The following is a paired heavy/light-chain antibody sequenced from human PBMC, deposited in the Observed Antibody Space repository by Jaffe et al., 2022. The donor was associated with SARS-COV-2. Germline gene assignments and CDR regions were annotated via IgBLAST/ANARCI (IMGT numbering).Heavy chain of an antibody. CDR1: GFIFSDYY. V-gene: IGHV3-11*01. Sequence: QVQLVESGGHLVRPEGSLRLSCAASGFIFSDYYMTWIRQAPGKGLEWVSYIGSSGSDIHYADSVKGRFTISRDNAKSSLYLQMNSLRAEDTAVYYCARPADNNGGSYFDHWGQGTLVTVSS. J-gene: IGHJ4*02. CDR3: ARPADNNGGSYFDH. D-gene: IGHD2-15*01. CDR2: IGSSGSDI.
Light chain of an antibody. CDR2: YYSDSDK. J-gene: IGLJ2*01. Sequence: QPVLTQPPSSSASLGESARLTCTLPRDINVGNVNIYWYQQKPGSPPKYLLYYYSDSDKGQGSGVPSRFSGSKDASANTGILLISGLQSDDEADYYCMIWPSNAVAFGGGTKLTVL. CDR3: MIWPSNAVA. CDR1: RDINVGNVN. V-gene: IGLV5-37*01.